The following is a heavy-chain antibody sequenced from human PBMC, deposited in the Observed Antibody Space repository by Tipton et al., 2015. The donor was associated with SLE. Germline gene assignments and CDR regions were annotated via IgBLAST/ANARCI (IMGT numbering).Heavy chain of an antibody. Sequence: GSLRLSCAASGFTFDDYAMHWVRQAPGKGLEWVSLISWDGGSTYYADSVKGRFTISRDNSKNSLYLQMNSLSTEDTALYYCAKDMGIYGSGIHWYLDLWGRGTLVTVSS. CDR2: ISWDGGST. CDR1: GFTFDDYA. D-gene: IGHD3-10*01. CDR3: AKDMGIYGSGIHWYLDL. J-gene: IGHJ2*01. V-gene: IGHV3-43D*04.